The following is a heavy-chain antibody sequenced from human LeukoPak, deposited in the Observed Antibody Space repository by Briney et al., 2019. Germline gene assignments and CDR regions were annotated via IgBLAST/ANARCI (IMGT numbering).Heavy chain of an antibody. J-gene: IGHJ4*02. D-gene: IGHD3-10*01. CDR2: IYYSGST. V-gene: IGHV4-59*01. CDR3: ARGKVRGVRFDY. CDR1: GGSISSYY. Sequence: SETLSLTCTVAGGSISSYYWNWIGQPLGKGLEWIGYIYYSGSTNYNPSLKSLVTISVDTSKNQFSLKLSSVTAADTAVYYCARGKVRGVRFDYWGQGTLVTVSS.